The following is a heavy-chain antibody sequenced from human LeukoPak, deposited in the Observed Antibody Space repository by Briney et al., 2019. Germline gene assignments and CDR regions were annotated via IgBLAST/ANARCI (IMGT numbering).Heavy chain of an antibody. Sequence: ASVKVSCKASGYAFTAFYIHWVRQAPGQGLEWIGRLNPNTGGTIHAQKFQGRVTISRDTSISTAYMELSSLRSDDTAVYYCARVPDIYCPSTSCVGYWGQGTLVTVSS. D-gene: IGHD2-2*01. CDR2: LNPNTGGT. V-gene: IGHV1-2*06. CDR1: GYAFTAFY. CDR3: ARVPDIYCPSTSCVGY. J-gene: IGHJ4*02.